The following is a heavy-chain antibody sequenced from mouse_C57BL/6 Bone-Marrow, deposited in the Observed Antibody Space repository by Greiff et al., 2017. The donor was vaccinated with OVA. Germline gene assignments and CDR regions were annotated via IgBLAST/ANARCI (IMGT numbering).Heavy chain of an antibody. CDR3: ARWEYDDDYDV. CDR2: IDPSDSYT. V-gene: IGHV1-69*01. J-gene: IGHJ1*03. Sequence: VQLQQSGAELVMPGASVKLSCKASGYTFTSYWMHWVKQRPGQGLEWIGEIDPSDSYTNSNQKFKGKSTLTVDTSSSTAYMQLSSLTSEDSAVYDCARWEYDDDYDVWGTGTTVTVSS. D-gene: IGHD2-4*01. CDR1: GYTFTSYW.